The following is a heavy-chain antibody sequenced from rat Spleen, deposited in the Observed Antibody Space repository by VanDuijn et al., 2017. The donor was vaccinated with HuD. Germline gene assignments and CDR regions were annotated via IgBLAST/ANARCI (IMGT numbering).Heavy chain of an antibody. CDR1: GFTFSDYG. CDR3: ARTKLGPFDY. V-gene: IGHV5-29*01. Sequence: EVQLVESGGGLVQPGRSLKLSCAASGFTFSDYGVAWVRQAPTKGLEWVATISYGDSRTYYRDSVKGRFTISRDNAKSTLYLQMDSLRSEDTAMYYCARTKLGPFDYWGQGVMVTVSS. J-gene: IGHJ2*01. CDR2: ISYGDSRT. D-gene: IGHD5-1*01.